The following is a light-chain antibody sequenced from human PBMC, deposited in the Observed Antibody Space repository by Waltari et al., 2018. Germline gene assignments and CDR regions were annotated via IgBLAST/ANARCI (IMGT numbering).Light chain of an antibody. J-gene: IGKJ5*01. CDR1: QSVSSY. Sequence: EIVLTQSPAILSLSPGERATLSCRASQSVSSYLAWYQQKPGQAPRLLIYDASNRAACIPARFSGSGSGTDFTLTISSLEPEDFAVYYCQQRSNWITFGQGTRLEIK. V-gene: IGKV3-11*01. CDR2: DAS. CDR3: QQRSNWIT.